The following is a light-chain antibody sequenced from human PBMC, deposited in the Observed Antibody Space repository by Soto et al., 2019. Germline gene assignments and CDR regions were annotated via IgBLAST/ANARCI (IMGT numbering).Light chain of an antibody. CDR3: SSYTSTSTVV. Sequence: QSALTQPPSVSASPGQSVTISCTGTSSDVGSYNRVSWYQQPPGTAPKLMIYEVSNRPSGVPDRFSGSKSGNTASLTISGLQTEDEADYYCSSYTSTSTVVFGGGTKVTVL. CDR2: EVS. J-gene: IGLJ2*01. CDR1: SSDVGSYNR. V-gene: IGLV2-18*02.